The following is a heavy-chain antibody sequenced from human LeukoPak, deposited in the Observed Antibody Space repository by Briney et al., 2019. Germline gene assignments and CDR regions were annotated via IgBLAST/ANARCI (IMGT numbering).Heavy chain of an antibody. J-gene: IGHJ4*02. CDR3: ARDATRSTGLGYFDY. CDR2: IYTSGST. CDR1: GGSISSYY. D-gene: IGHD2-2*01. Sequence: PSETLSLTCTVSGGSISSYYWSWIRQPAGKGLEWIGRIYTSGSTNYNPSLKSRATMSVDTSKNQFSLKLSSVTAADTAVYYCARDATRSTGLGYFDYWGQGTLVTVSS. V-gene: IGHV4-4*07.